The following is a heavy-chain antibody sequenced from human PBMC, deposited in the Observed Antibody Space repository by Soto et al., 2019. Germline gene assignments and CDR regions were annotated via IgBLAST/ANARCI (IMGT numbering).Heavy chain of an antibody. V-gene: IGHV1-69*01. D-gene: IGHD1-26*01. CDR3: ATLARELLQRYGMDV. CDR2: IIPMFATT. Sequence: QVQLVQSGAEVKKPGSSVKVSCKASGGTFSSYAISWVRQAPGQGLEWMGGIIPMFATTNYAQRFQGRVTITADESTSTAYMVLSSLRSEDTAVYYCATLARELLQRYGMDVWGQGTTVTVSS. CDR1: GGTFSSYA. J-gene: IGHJ6*02.